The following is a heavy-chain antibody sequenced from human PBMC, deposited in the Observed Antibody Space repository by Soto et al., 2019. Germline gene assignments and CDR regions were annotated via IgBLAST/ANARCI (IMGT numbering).Heavy chain of an antibody. D-gene: IGHD4-17*01. CDR1: GGSISTDSHY. CDR3: ARRTNYGDYSFDY. Sequence: SETLSLTCTVSGGSISTDSHYWGWIRQPPGKGLERIGSVYYAGSTYKNPSLHSRVTISVDTSKNHFSLKLNSVTAADTAVYYCARRTNYGDYSFDYWGQGTLVTVSS. J-gene: IGHJ4*02. CDR2: VYYAGST. V-gene: IGHV4-39*02.